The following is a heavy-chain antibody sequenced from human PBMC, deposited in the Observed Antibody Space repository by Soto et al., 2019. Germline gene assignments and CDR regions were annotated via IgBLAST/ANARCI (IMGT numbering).Heavy chain of an antibody. Sequence: ASVKVSCKASGYTFTSYAMHWVRQAPGQRLEWMGWINAGNGNTKYSQKFQGRVTITRDTSASTAYMELSSLRSEDTAVYYCARGADSYGYAEDYWGQGTLVTVSS. V-gene: IGHV1-3*01. CDR1: GYTFTSYA. J-gene: IGHJ4*02. CDR3: ARGADSYGYAEDY. D-gene: IGHD5-18*01. CDR2: INAGNGNT.